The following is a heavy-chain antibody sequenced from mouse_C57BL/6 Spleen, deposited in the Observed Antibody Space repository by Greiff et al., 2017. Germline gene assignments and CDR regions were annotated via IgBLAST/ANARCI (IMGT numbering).Heavy chain of an antibody. Sequence: QVQLQQSGPELVKPGASVKISCKASGYAFSSSWMNWVKQRPGKGLEWIGRIYPGDGDTNYNGKFKGKATLTADKSSSPAYMQLSSLTSEDSAVYFCAPLYYGSTAYWGQGTLVTVSA. CDR2: IYPGDGDT. CDR1: GYAFSSSW. D-gene: IGHD1-1*01. J-gene: IGHJ3*01. V-gene: IGHV1-82*01. CDR3: APLYYGSTAY.